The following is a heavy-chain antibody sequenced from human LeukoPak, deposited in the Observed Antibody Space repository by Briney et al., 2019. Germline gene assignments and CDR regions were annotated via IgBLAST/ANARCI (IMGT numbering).Heavy chain of an antibody. D-gene: IGHD3-3*01. V-gene: IGHV4-34*01. CDR1: GGSFSGYY. CDR3: ARIEGITIFGVVMPRRNRPRMDV. J-gene: IGHJ6*04. Sequence: SETLSLTCAVYGGSFSGYYWSWIRQPPGKGLEWIGEINHSGSTNYNPSLKSRVTISVDTSKNQFSLKLSSVTAADTAVYYCARIEGITIFGVVMPRRNRPRMDVWGKGTTVTVSS. CDR2: INHSGST.